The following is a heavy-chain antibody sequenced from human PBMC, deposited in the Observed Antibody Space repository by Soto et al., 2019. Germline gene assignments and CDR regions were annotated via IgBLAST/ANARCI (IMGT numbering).Heavy chain of an antibody. CDR3: AREGYYYGSGSPRWFDP. Sequence: ASVKVSCKASGGTFSSYAISWVRQAPGQGLEWMGGIIPIFGTANYAQKFQGRVTITADESTSTAYMELSSLRSEDTAVYYCAREGYYYGSGSPRWFDPWGQGTLVTVSS. D-gene: IGHD3-10*01. CDR1: GGTFSSYA. V-gene: IGHV1-69*13. J-gene: IGHJ5*02. CDR2: IIPIFGTA.